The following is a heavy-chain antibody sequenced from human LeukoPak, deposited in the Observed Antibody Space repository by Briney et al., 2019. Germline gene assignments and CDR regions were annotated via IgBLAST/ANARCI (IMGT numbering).Heavy chain of an antibody. J-gene: IGHJ6*02. CDR2: IRYDGSNK. D-gene: IGHD3-10*01. CDR3: TRERYYTSGGMDV. Sequence: GGSLRLSCAASGFTFSSYGMHWVRQAPGKGLEWVAFIRYDGSNKYYADSVKGRFTISRDNSKNTLYLQMNSLRAEDTAVYYCTRERYYTSGGMDVWGQGTTVTVSS. V-gene: IGHV3-30*02. CDR1: GFTFSSYG.